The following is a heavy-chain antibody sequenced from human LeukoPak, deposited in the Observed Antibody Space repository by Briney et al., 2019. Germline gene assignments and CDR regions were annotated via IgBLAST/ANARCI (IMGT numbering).Heavy chain of an antibody. Sequence: SETLSLTCTVSGGSITNNYWSWIRQTPGKGLEWIGYIYYSGTTTYNPSLKSRVTISIDTSTNQFSLQLTSVTAADTAVYYCARERVPSGSYFDYWGQGALVTVSS. J-gene: IGHJ4*02. CDR2: IYYSGTT. CDR1: GGSITNNY. V-gene: IGHV4-59*12. D-gene: IGHD1-26*01. CDR3: ARERVPSGSYFDY.